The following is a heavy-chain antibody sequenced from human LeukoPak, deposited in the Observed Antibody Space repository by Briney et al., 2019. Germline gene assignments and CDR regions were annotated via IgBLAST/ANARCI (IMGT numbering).Heavy chain of an antibody. D-gene: IGHD6-19*01. CDR3: ARDRIAVAGMGAFQH. CDR2: ISNDGTNE. V-gene: IGHV3-30-3*01. J-gene: IGHJ1*01. CDR1: RFTFSTYA. Sequence: GGSLRLSCAASRFTFSTYAMHWVRQAPGKGLEWVAGISNDGTNEDHADSVKGRFTISSDNSKNTLYLQMNSLRAEDTAIYYCARDRIAVAGMGAFQHWGQGTLVTVSS.